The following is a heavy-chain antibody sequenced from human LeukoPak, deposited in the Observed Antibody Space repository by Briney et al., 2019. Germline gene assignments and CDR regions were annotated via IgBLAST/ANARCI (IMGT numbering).Heavy chain of an antibody. V-gene: IGHV4-34*01. Sequence: PSETLSLTCAVYGGSFSGYYWSWIRQPPGKGLEWIGEINHSGSTNYNPSLKSRVTISVDTSKNQFSLKLSSVTAADTAVYYCARSHNIVVVVAASWSHWFDPWGQGTLVTVSS. D-gene: IGHD2-15*01. J-gene: IGHJ5*02. CDR1: GGSFSGYY. CDR3: ARSHNIVVVVAASWSHWFDP. CDR2: INHSGST.